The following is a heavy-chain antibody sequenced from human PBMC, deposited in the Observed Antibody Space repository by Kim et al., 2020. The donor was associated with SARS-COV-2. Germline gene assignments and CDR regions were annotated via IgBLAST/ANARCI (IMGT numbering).Heavy chain of an antibody. Sequence: GGSLRLSCAASGFAFSAYVMHWVRQAPGMGLVWISRISHDGSDIYYADSVRGRFTVSRDNAKNTLYLQMSSLRAEDTALYYCTRNRDWGMGDYWGQGALV. CDR1: GFAFSAYV. D-gene: IGHD7-27*01. V-gene: IGHV3-74*01. CDR2: ISHDGSDI. J-gene: IGHJ4*02. CDR3: TRNRDWGMGDY.